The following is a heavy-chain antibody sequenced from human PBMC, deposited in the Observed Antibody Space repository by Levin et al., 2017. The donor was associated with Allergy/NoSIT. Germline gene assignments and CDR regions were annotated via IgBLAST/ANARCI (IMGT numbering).Heavy chain of an antibody. CDR1: GGSISSRSYY. Sequence: ESLKISCTVSGGSISSRSYYWGWIRQPPGKGLEWIGSIYYSGSTYYNPSLKSRVTISVDTSKNQFSLKLSSVTAADTAVYYCARGWRLHYGMDGWGQGTTVTVSS. CDR3: ARGWRLHYGMDG. D-gene: IGHD5-24*01. CDR2: IYYSGST. J-gene: IGHJ6*02. V-gene: IGHV4-39*01.